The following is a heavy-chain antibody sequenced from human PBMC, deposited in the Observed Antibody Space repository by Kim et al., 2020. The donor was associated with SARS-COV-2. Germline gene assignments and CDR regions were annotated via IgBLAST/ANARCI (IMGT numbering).Heavy chain of an antibody. CDR3: AGESMVQGVTRH. V-gene: IGHV4-61*01. J-gene: IGHJ4*02. CDR1: GGSVSSGSYY. D-gene: IGHD3-10*01. CDR2: IYYSGST. Sequence: SETLSLTCTVSGGSVSSGSYYWSWIRQPPGKGLEWIGYIYYSGSTNYNPSLKSRVTISVDTSKNQFSLKLSSVTAADTAVYYCAGESMVQGVTRHWGQGTLVTVSS.